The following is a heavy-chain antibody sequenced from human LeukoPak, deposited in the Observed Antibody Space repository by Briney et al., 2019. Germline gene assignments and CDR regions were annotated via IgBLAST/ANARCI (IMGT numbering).Heavy chain of an antibody. CDR3: ARARARYLYYFDY. D-gene: IGHD1-1*01. Sequence: SETLSLTCTVSGGSISSYYWSWIRQPPGKGLEWIGEINHSGSTNYNPSLKSRVTISVDTSKNQFSLKLSSVTAADTAVYYCARARARYLYYFDYWGQGTLVTVSS. CDR2: INHSGST. CDR1: GGSISSYY. J-gene: IGHJ4*02. V-gene: IGHV4-34*01.